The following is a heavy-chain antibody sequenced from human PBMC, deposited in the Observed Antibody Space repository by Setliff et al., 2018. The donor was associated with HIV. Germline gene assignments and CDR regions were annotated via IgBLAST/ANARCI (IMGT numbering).Heavy chain of an antibody. J-gene: IGHJ4*02. CDR1: GFKFSSSA. Sequence: GGFLRLSCAASGFKFSSSALHWVRQVPGKGLEWVAVLSYQGTNIYYADSVRGRFTVSRDTSKNTVYLQMKSLRAEDTAVYYCAKDPISWELRPTYFDDWGQGTLVTVSS. CDR3: AKDPISWELRPTYFDD. D-gene: IGHD1-7*01. CDR2: LSYQGTNI. V-gene: IGHV3-30*04.